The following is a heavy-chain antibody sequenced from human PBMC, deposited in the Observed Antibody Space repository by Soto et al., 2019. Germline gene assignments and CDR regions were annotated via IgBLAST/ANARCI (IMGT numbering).Heavy chain of an antibody. CDR2: IIPIFGTA. V-gene: IGHV1-69*12. J-gene: IGHJ6*02. D-gene: IGHD2-2*01. CDR3: ARHVPAAGYYYGMDV. Sequence: QVQLVQSGAEVKKPGSSVKVSCKASAGTFSSYAISWVRQAPGQGLEWMGGIIPIFGTANYAQKFQGRVTITADESTSTAYMELSSLRSEDTAVYYWARHVPAAGYYYGMDVWGQGTTVTVSS. CDR1: AGTFSSYA.